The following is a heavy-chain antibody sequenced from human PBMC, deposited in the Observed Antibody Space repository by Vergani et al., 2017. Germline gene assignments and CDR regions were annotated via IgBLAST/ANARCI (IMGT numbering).Heavy chain of an antibody. Sequence: QVQLQQWGAGLLKPSETLSLTCAVYGGSFSGYYWSWIRQPPGKGLEWIGEINHSGSTNYNPSLKSRVTISVDTSENQFSLKLSSVTAADTAVYYCARDSSSWYYFDYWGQGTLVTVSS. V-gene: IGHV4-34*01. CDR2: INHSGST. D-gene: IGHD6-13*01. CDR1: GGSFSGYY. J-gene: IGHJ4*02. CDR3: ARDSSSWYYFDY.